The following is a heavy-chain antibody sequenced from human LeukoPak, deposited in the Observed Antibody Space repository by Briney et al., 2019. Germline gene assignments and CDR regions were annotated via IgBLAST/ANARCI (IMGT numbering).Heavy chain of an antibody. J-gene: IGHJ4*02. D-gene: IGHD2-21*02. CDR2: ISGYNGNT. Sequence: GASVKVSCKASGYTFTTYNINWVRQAPGQGLEWMGWISGYNGNTNYAQKLQGRVTMTTDTSTSTAYMELSSLRSEDTAVYYCARYRPDTRGVVTAIAFDYWGQGTLVTVSS. V-gene: IGHV1-18*01. CDR3: ARYRPDTRGVVTAIAFDY. CDR1: GYTFTTYN.